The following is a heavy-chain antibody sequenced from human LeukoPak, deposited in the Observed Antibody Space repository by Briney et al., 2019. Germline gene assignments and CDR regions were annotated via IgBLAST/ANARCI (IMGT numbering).Heavy chain of an antibody. CDR3: AGRITGYSSGYVY. CDR1: GITFGNYA. Sequence: GGSLRLSCVASGITFGNYAVCWVRQAPDKGLDWVSVISGSAHKICYADSVKGRFTISRDNSENIVYLQMNNLRAEDTALYYCAGRITGYSSGYVYWGQGTLVTVSS. D-gene: IGHD5-18*01. V-gene: IGHV3-23*01. J-gene: IGHJ4*02. CDR2: ISGSAHKI.